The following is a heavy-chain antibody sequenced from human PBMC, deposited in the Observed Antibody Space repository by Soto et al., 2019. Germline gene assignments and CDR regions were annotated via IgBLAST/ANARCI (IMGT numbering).Heavy chain of an antibody. J-gene: IGHJ1*01. CDR1: GYNFTTYF. Sequence: ASVKVSCKASGYNFTTYFIHWVRQAPGQGLEWMGMIHPSGDTGYAQKFRGRVTMSIDTSTTTADMELRNLTSEDTAVYFSVRGYCTTSPCSGDFQFWGQGTLVTVSS. CDR2: IHPSGDT. CDR3: VRGYCTTSPCSGDFQF. D-gene: IGHD2-15*01. V-gene: IGHV1-46*01.